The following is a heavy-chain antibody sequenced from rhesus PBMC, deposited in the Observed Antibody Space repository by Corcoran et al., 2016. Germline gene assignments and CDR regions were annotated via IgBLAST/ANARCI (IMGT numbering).Heavy chain of an antibody. V-gene: IGHV4S7*01. CDR1: GGSISGGYG. D-gene: IGHD6-25*01. J-gene: IGHJ4*01. Sequence: QVQLQESGPGVVKPSETLSLTCAVSGGSISGGYGWSWIRQPPGKGLEWIGHIFGSIGSTYYNPSRKSRVTSSRDTSKNQFSLKLSSVTAADTAVYYCARQRTAAAGHDYWGQGVLVTVSS. CDR2: IFGSIGST. CDR3: ARQRTAAAGHDY.